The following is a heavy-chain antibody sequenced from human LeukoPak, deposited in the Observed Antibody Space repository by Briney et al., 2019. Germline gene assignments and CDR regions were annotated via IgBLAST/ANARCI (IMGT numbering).Heavy chain of an antibody. J-gene: IGHJ1*01. CDR1: GFTFSSYW. CDR3: ARAPSEIGGYYPEYFRH. CDR2: IKSDGST. V-gene: IGHV3-74*01. Sequence: RGSLRLSCAASGFTFSSYWMHWVRQAPGKGLVWVSRIKSDGSTNYADSVKGRFTISRDNAKNTVSLQMNSLRAEDTGVYYCARAPSEIGGYYPEYFRHWGQGTLVTVSS. D-gene: IGHD3-22*01.